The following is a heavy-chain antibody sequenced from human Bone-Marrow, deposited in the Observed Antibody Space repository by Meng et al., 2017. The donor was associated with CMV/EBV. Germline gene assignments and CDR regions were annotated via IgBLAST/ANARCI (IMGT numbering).Heavy chain of an antibody. CDR2: IYSGGST. CDR1: GGSFSGYY. Sequence: GGSLRLSCAVYGGSFSGYYWSWIRQPPGKGLEWVSVIYSGGSTYYADSVKGRFTISRDNSKNTLYLQMNSLRAEDTAVYYCASGVFYYYGMDVWGQGTTVTVSS. CDR3: ASGVFYYYGMDV. D-gene: IGHD3-10*01. V-gene: IGHV3-53*01. J-gene: IGHJ6*02.